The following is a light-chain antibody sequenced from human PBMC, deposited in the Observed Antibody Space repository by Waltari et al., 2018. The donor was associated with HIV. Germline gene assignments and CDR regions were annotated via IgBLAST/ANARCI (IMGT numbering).Light chain of an antibody. V-gene: IGKV3-15*01. Sequence: EVVMTQSPATLSVSPGERATLSCRASQGVSINLAWHQQKPGQAPRLLIYGASTRATGIPARFSGSGAGTEFTLTFSSLQSEDFAVYYCQQYNDWPLPFGGGTKVEIK. J-gene: IGKJ4*01. CDR3: QQYNDWPLP. CDR2: GAS. CDR1: QGVSIN.